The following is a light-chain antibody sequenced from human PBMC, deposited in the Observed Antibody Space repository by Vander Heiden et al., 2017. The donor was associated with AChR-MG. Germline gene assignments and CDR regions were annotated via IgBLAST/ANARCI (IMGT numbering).Light chain of an antibody. CDR2: KDI. CDR1: VLSKHS. Sequence: SYELTQPPSVSVSPGQTARITCSADVLSKHSVHWYQQRPGQAPVVVMFKDIERPSGIAERFSGSRSGTTVTLTISGVQPEDEAAYYCQSADITGTSYVFGAGTKVTVL. J-gene: IGLJ1*01. V-gene: IGLV3-25*03. CDR3: QSADITGTSYV.